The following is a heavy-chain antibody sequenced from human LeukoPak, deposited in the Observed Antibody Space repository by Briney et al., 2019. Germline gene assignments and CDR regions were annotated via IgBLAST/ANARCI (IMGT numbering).Heavy chain of an antibody. V-gene: IGHV1-69*06. CDR1: GGTFSSYA. D-gene: IGHD2-2*01. CDR3: ARDRTSSVGGPYFDY. CDR2: IIPIFGTA. J-gene: IGHJ4*02. Sequence: ASVKVSCKASGGTFSSYAISWVRQAPGQGLEWMGGIIPIFGTANYAQKFQGRVTITADKSTSTVYMELSSLRSEDTAVYYCARDRTSSVGGPYFDYWGQGTPVTVSS.